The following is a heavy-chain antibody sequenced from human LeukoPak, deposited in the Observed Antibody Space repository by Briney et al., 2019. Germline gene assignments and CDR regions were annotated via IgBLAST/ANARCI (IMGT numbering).Heavy chain of an antibody. CDR3: TTVTIVATIDY. V-gene: IGHV3-15*04. D-gene: IGHD5-12*01. J-gene: IGHJ4*02. CDR1: GFTFSSYA. CDR2: IESKTDGGTT. Sequence: GGSLRLSCAASGFTFSSYAMSWVRQAPGKGLEWVGRIESKTDGGTTDYAAPVKGRFTISRDDSKNTLYLQMNSLKTEDTAVYYCTTVTIVATIDYWGQGTLVTVSS.